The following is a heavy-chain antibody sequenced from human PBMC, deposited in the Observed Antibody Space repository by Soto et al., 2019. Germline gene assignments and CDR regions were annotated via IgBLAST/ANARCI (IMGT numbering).Heavy chain of an antibody. J-gene: IGHJ6*02. CDR1: GYTFTSYG. CDR2: SSAYNGNT. CDR3: ARGITMILGSHSGMDV. D-gene: IGHD3-22*01. Sequence: ASVKVSCKASGYTFTSYGSSWVRQAPRQGLEWMGWSSAYNGNTNYAQKLQGRVTMTTDTSTSTAYMELRSLRSDDTAVYYCARGITMILGSHSGMDVWGQGTTVTVSS. V-gene: IGHV1-18*01.